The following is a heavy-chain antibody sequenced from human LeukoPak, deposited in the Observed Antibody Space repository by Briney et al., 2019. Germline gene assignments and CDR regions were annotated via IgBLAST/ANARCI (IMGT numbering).Heavy chain of an antibody. D-gene: IGHD4-11*01. J-gene: IGHJ3*02. CDR3: ATRKPQYDAFDI. V-gene: IGHV1-24*01. CDR2: FDPEDGET. Sequence: RASVKVSCKVSGYTLTELSMHWVRQAPGKGLEWMGGFDPEDGETIYAQKFQGRVTMTEDTSTDTAYMELSSLRSEDTAVYYCATRKPQYDAFDIWGQGTMVTVSS. CDR1: GYTLTELS.